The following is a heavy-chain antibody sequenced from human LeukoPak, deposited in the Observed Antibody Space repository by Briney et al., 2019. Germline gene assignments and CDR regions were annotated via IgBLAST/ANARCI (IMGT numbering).Heavy chain of an antibody. CDR1: GFTFSSYM. J-gene: IGHJ4*02. CDR2: ISNNGGYT. V-gene: IGHV3-23*01. CDR3: AKQLGYCSDGSCYFPY. D-gene: IGHD2-15*01. Sequence: GGSLRLSCAASGFTFSSYMMNWVRQAPGKGLEWVSAISNNGGYTYYADSVQGRFTISRDNSKSTLCLQMNSLRAEDTAVYYCAKQLGYCSDGSCYFPYWGQGTLVTVSS.